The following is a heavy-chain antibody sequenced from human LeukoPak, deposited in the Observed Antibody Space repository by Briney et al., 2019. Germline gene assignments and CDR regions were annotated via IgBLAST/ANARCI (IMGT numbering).Heavy chain of an antibody. CDR3: ARARLPGLAAAVCAFDI. CDR1: GFTFSSYV. V-gene: IGHV3-30*04. D-gene: IGHD6-13*01. J-gene: IGHJ3*02. Sequence: PGGSLRLSCAASGFTFSSYVMHWVRQAPGKGLEWVAIISYDGSNEYYADSVKGRFTISRDNAKNSLYLQMNSLRAEDTAVYYCARARLPGLAAAVCAFDIWGQGTMVTVSS. CDR2: ISYDGSNE.